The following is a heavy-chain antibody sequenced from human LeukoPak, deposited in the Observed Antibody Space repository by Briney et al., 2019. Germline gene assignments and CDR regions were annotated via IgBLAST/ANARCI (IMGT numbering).Heavy chain of an antibody. D-gene: IGHD6-19*01. Sequence: GGSLRLSCAASEFTFSSYAMSWVRQAPGKGLEWVSAISGSGGSTYYADSVKGRFTISRDNSKNTLYLQMNSLRAEDTAVYYCAKDRGGIAVARWYYFDYWGQGTLVTVSS. CDR1: EFTFSSYA. CDR2: ISGSGGST. J-gene: IGHJ4*02. CDR3: AKDRGGIAVARWYYFDY. V-gene: IGHV3-23*01.